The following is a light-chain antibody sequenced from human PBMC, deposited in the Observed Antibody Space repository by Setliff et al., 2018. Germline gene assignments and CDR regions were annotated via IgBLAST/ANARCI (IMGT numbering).Light chain of an antibody. CDR2: DVS. CDR1: SSDVGSYDF. Sequence: QSVLTQPASVSGSPGQSITISCSGTSSDVGSYDFVSWYQQHAGKAPKLIIYDVSNRPSGVSNRFSGPKAGNTASLTISGVQADDEADYYCSSYTSSSTYVFGTGTKVTVL. J-gene: IGLJ1*01. V-gene: IGLV2-14*03. CDR3: SSYTSSSTYV.